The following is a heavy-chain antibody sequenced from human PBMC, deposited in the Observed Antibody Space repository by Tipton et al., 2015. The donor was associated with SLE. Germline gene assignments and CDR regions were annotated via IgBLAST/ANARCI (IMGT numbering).Heavy chain of an antibody. CDR3: ARAAYSGSSVDY. CDR1: GGSFSSGGYY. CDR2: IFNSGSTYGGNS. V-gene: IGHV4-31*03. J-gene: IGHJ4*02. Sequence: TLSLTCTVSGGSFSSGGYYWSWIRQHPGKGLEWIGYIFNSGSTYGGNSYYNPSLKSRVTISLDTSKNQFSLRLSSVSAADTAVYFCARAAYSGSSVDYWGQGTLVTVSS. D-gene: IGHD1-26*01.